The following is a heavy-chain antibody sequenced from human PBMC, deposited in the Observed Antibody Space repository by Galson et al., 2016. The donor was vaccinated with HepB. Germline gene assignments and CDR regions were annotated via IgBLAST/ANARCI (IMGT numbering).Heavy chain of an antibody. CDR1: GGSISSRGYY. CDR3: ARSPNPWFREAY. CDR2: IYNSGNT. J-gene: IGHJ4*02. D-gene: IGHD3-10*01. Sequence: TLSLTCTVSGGSISSRGYYWSWIRQHPGKVLEWIGYIYNSGNTYYNPSLKSRVSISVDTSKNQLFLNLNSVTAADTAVYYCARSPNPWFREAYWGQGTLVTVSS. V-gene: IGHV4-31*03.